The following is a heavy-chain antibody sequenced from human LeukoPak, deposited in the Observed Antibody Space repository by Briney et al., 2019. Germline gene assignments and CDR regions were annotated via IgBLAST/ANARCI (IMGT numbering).Heavy chain of an antibody. J-gene: IGHJ4*02. D-gene: IGHD3-22*01. V-gene: IGHV4-4*07. CDR2: IYISGST. CDR3: ATFYDGSGYYFGY. Sequence: SETLSLTCTVSGGSISSYYWSWIRQPPGKGLEWIGRIYISGSTKYNPSLKSRVTMSIDTFKNQFSLNLSSVTAADTAVYYCATFYDGSGYYFGYWGQGTLVSVSS. CDR1: GGSISSYY.